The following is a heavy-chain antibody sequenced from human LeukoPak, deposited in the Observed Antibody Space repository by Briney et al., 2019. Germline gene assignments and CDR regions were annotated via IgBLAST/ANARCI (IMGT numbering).Heavy chain of an antibody. CDR3: ASAVAGTSPATHYYYYYMDV. CDR1: GGSLSGYY. J-gene: IGHJ6*03. CDR2: INHSGST. V-gene: IGHV4-34*01. D-gene: IGHD6-19*01. Sequence: SETLSLTCAVYGGSLSGYYWSWIRQPPGKGLEWIGEINHSGSTNYNPSLKSRVTISVDTSKNQFSLKLSSVTAADTAVYYCASAVAGTSPATHYYYYYMDVWGKGTTVTISS.